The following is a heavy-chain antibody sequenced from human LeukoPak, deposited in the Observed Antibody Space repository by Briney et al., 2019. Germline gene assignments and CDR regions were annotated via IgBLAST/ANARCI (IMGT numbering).Heavy chain of an antibody. Sequence: SETLSLTCTVSGGSISSYYWSWIRQPPGKGLEWIGYIYYSGSTKYNPSLKSRVTISVDTSKNQFSLKLSSVTAADTAVYYCARQLGYSYGNDYWGQGTLVTVSS. V-gene: IGHV4-59*08. CDR1: GGSISSYY. CDR2: IYYSGST. J-gene: IGHJ4*02. CDR3: ARQLGYSYGNDY. D-gene: IGHD5-18*01.